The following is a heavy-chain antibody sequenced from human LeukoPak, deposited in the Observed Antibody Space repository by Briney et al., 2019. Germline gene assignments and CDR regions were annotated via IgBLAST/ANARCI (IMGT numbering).Heavy chain of an antibody. D-gene: IGHD4-17*01. J-gene: IGHJ4*02. CDR2: ISSGGTYI. CDR1: GFTFSSYS. V-gene: IGHV3-21*01. Sequence: GGSLRLSCAASGFTFSSYSMNWVRQAPGKGLEWVSSISSGGTYIYYADSVKGRFTISRDNAKNSLYLQMNSLRAEDTAVYYFAREPVTGSVYWGQGTLVTVSS. CDR3: AREPVTGSVY.